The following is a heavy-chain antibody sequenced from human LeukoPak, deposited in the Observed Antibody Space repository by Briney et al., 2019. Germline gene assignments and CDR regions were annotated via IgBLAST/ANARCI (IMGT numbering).Heavy chain of an antibody. J-gene: IGHJ4*02. Sequence: GGSLRLSCAASGFTFNNFAMSWVRQAPGKGLEWVSAISGSGGSTYYADSVKGRFTISRDNSKNTLYLQMNSLRPEDTAVYYCAKSHSSGWYVGIDYWGQGTLVTVSS. CDR1: GFTFNNFA. CDR3: AKSHSSGWYVGIDY. CDR2: ISGSGGST. D-gene: IGHD6-19*01. V-gene: IGHV3-23*01.